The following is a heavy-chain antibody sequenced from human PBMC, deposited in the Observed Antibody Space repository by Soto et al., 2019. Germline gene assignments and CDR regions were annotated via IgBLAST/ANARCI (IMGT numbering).Heavy chain of an antibody. J-gene: IGHJ4*02. CDR1: GFTVSSKN. Sequence: EVQLVESGGGLVQPGASLRLSCAASGFTVSSKNVNWVRQAPGKGLEWVSVIYSGGPIYYADSVKGRFTVSRDNSKKTFYLQMNTLRAEDTAVYYCARDLGYYDTSGGDYWGQGTLVTVSS. CDR2: IYSGGPI. V-gene: IGHV3-66*01. CDR3: ARDLGYYDTSGGDY. D-gene: IGHD3-22*01.